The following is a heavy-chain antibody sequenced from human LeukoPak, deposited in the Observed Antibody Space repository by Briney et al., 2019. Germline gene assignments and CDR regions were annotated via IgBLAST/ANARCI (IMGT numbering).Heavy chain of an antibody. CDR3: AKDTGYDNSGYHHIDQ. D-gene: IGHD3-22*01. CDR2: ISWNSGSI. CDR1: GFTFDDYA. Sequence: GGSLRLSCAASGFTFDDYAMPWVRQAPGKGLEWVSGISWNSGSIGYADSVKGRFTISRDNAKNSLYLQMNSLRAEDTALYYCAKDTGYDNSGYHHIDQWGQGTLVTVSS. J-gene: IGHJ4*02. V-gene: IGHV3-9*01.